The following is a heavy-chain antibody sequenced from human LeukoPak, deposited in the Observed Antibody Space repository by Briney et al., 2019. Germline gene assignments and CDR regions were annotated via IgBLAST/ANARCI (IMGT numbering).Heavy chain of an antibody. V-gene: IGHV4-4*02. CDR3: TRESGAFSPFGF. D-gene: IGHD1-26*01. Sequence: SETLSLTCAVSGGSITTTNWLSWVGQPPGKGLEWIGEVHLSGATNYNLSLESRVSMSIDKSKNHLSLEVTSVTAADTAIYYCTRESGAFSPFGFWGQGTLVTVSS. J-gene: IGHJ4*02. CDR1: GGSITTTNW. CDR2: VHLSGAT.